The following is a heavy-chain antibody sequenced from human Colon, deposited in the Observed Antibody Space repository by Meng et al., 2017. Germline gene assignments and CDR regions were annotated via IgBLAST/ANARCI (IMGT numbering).Heavy chain of an antibody. CDR3: ARGRPTGYFDL. V-gene: IGHV3-66*02. Sequence: GESLKISCAASGFTVSSNYMSWVRQAPGKGLEWVSVIYSGGSTYYADSVKGRFTISRDNSKNTLYTQMNSLRTEDTAVYYCARGRPTGYFDLWGRGTLVTGSS. D-gene: IGHD2-15*01. J-gene: IGHJ2*01. CDR1: GFTVSSNY. CDR2: IYSGGST.